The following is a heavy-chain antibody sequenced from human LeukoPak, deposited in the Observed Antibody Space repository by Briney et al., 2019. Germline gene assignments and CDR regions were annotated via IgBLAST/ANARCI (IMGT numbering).Heavy chain of an antibody. D-gene: IGHD4-17*01. CDR1: GYTFIGYY. V-gene: IGHV1-2*02. J-gene: IGHJ3*02. CDR3: ARKTYGDYEWSGAFDI. CDR2: INPNSGGT. Sequence: ASVKVSCKASGYTFIGYYMHWVRQAPGQGLEWMGWINPNSGGTNYAQKFQGRVTMTRDTSISTAYMELSRLRSDDTAVYYCARKTYGDYEWSGAFDIWGQGTMVTVSS.